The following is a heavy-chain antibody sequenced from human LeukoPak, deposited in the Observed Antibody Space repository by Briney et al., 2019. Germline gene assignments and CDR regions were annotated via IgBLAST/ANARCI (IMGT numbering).Heavy chain of an antibody. Sequence: SETLSLTCTVSGGSISSYYWSWIRQPPGKGLEWIGYIYYSGSTNYNPSLKSRVTISVDTSKKQFSLKLSSVTAADTAVYYSAREVGSGGYFDYWGQGTLVTVSS. CDR1: GGSISSYY. D-gene: IGHD2-15*01. J-gene: IGHJ4*02. V-gene: IGHV4-59*01. CDR3: AREVGSGGYFDY. CDR2: IYYSGST.